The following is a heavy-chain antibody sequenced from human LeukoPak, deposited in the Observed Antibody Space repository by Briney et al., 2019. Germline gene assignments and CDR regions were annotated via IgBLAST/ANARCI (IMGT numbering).Heavy chain of an antibody. Sequence: GGSLRLSCAASGFTFSSYAMHWVRQAPGKGLEWVAIISYDGSNTYYADSVKGRFTISRDNSKKTLYLQMNSLRVEDTAVYYCARGRPHGNDYWGQGTLVTVSS. D-gene: IGHD4-23*01. J-gene: IGHJ4*02. CDR2: ISYDGSNT. CDR1: GFTFSSYA. CDR3: ARGRPHGNDY. V-gene: IGHV3-30*04.